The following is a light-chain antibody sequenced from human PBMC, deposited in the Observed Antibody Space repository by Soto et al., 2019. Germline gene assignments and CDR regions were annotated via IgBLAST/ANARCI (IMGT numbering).Light chain of an antibody. V-gene: IGLV2-14*01. J-gene: IGLJ1*01. CDR2: EVS. CDR3: SSYTGSSTSYV. Sequence: QSALTQPASVSGSPGQSISISCTGSSGDVGGFTYVSWYQQHSGKAPKLIIYEVSNRPSGVSHRFSGSRSGNTASLTISGLQAEDEADYYCSSYTGSSTSYVFGSGTKLTVL. CDR1: SGDVGGFTY.